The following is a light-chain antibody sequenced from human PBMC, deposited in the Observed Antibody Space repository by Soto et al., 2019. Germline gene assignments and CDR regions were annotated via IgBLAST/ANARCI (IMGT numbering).Light chain of an antibody. CDR1: QDISNY. CDR3: QQYDNLPLT. Sequence: DIQMTQSPSSLSASGGDRVTITCQASQDISNYLKWYQQKPGKATKILIYDASNLETGVPSRFSGSGSGTDFTFTISSLQPEDIATYDCQQYDNLPLTFGGGTKVEIK. J-gene: IGKJ4*01. CDR2: DAS. V-gene: IGKV1-33*01.